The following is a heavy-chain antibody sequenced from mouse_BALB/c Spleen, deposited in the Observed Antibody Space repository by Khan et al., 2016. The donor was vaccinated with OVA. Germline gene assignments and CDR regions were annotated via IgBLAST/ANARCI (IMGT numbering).Heavy chain of an antibody. CDR1: GYTFTDFT. V-gene: IGHV1S137*01. J-gene: IGHJ3*01. CDR2: ISTYYGDA. Sequence: QIQLVQSGAELVRPGVSVKISCKGSGYTFTDFTMHWVKQSHAVSLEWIGVISTYYGDATYNQKFKDKATMTVDKSSSTAYMELARLTSEDSAIFYCSRGGGGNRFAYWGQGTLVTVSA. CDR3: SRGGGGNRFAY.